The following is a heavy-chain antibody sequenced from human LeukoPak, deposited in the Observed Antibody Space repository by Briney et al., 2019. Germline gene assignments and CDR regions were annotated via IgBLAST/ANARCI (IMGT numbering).Heavy chain of an antibody. V-gene: IGHV4-39*07. J-gene: IGHJ4*02. CDR3: ARGLGGWLQLEPYFDY. Sequence: SETLSLTCTVSGGSISSSSYYWGWIRQPPGKGLEWIGSIYYSGSTNYNPSLKSRVTISVDTSKNQFSLKLSSVTAADTAVYYCARGLGGWLQLEPYFDYWGQGTLVTVSS. CDR1: GGSISSSSYY. CDR2: IYYSGST. D-gene: IGHD5-24*01.